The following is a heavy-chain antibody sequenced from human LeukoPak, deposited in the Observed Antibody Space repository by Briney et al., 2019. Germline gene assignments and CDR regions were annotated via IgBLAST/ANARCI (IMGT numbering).Heavy chain of an antibody. CDR3: ARWDGNLVGAPGLDAFDI. Sequence: SETLSLTCTVSGGSISSSSYYWGWIRQPPGKGLEWIGTIYYSGSTYYNPSLKSRVTISVDTSKNQFSLKLSSVTAADTAVYYCARWDGNLVGAPGLDAFDIWGQGTMVTVSS. CDR1: GGSISSSSYY. D-gene: IGHD1-26*01. J-gene: IGHJ3*02. V-gene: IGHV4-39*07. CDR2: IYYSGST.